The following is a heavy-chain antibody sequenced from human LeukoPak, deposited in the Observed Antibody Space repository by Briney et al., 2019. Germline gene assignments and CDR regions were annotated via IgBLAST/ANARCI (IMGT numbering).Heavy chain of an antibody. Sequence: SETLSLTCTVSGDSINSLDLWSWVRQPPGKGLEWIGEMYLSGTTHSNPSVKSRVTISVDTSKNQFSLKLSSVTAADTAVYYCARGTGGKGKPVFDYWGQGTLVTVSS. J-gene: IGHJ4*02. D-gene: IGHD4-23*01. CDR2: MYLSGTT. CDR3: ARGTGGKGKPVFDY. CDR1: GDSINSLDL. V-gene: IGHV4-4*02.